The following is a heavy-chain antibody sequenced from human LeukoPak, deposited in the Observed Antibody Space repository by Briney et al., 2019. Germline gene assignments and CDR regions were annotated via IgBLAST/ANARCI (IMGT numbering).Heavy chain of an antibody. V-gene: IGHV3-21*01. CDR3: AGGPELQLWLYDY. D-gene: IGHD5-18*01. J-gene: IGHJ4*02. CDR1: GFTFSSYS. Sequence: PGGSLRLSCAASGFTFSSYSMSWVRQAPGKGLEWVSSISSSSSYIYYADSVKGRFTISRDNAKNSLYLQMNSLRAEDTAVYYCAGGPELQLWLYDYWGQGTLVTVSS. CDR2: ISSSSSYI.